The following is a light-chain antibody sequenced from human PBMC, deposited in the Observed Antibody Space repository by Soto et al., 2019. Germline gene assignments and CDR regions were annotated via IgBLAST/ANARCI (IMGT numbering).Light chain of an antibody. CDR2: DAS. CDR1: QSISSW. CDR3: QQYNSYRRT. J-gene: IGKJ1*01. Sequence: DIQMTQSPSTLSASVGDRVTITCRASQSISSWLAWYQQKPGQAPKLLIYDASSLESGVPSRFSGSGSGTECTLTIISLQPDDFAAYYCQQYNSYRRTFGQGTKVEIK. V-gene: IGKV1-5*01.